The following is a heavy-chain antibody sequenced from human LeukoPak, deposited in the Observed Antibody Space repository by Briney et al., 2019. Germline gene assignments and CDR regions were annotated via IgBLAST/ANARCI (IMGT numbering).Heavy chain of an antibody. Sequence: ASVKDSCKASGYTFTSYYMHWVRQAPGQGLEWMGIINPSGGSTSYAQKFQGRVTMTRDMSTSTVYMELSRLRSEDTAVYYCARRAAAGMGYYFDYWGQGTLVTVSS. D-gene: IGHD6-13*01. V-gene: IGHV1-46*01. CDR3: ARRAAAGMGYYFDY. CDR1: GYTFTSYY. J-gene: IGHJ4*02. CDR2: INPSGGST.